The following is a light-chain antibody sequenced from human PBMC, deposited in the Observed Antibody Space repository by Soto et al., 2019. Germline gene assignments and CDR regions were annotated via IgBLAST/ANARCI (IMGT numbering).Light chain of an antibody. V-gene: IGLV2-14*01. CDR1: NNDVGAYPY. CDR2: EVT. CDR3: SSYTSISTLYV. J-gene: IGLJ1*01. Sequence: QSVLTQPASVSGSPGQSITISCTGTNNDVGAYPYVSWYQQHPGTAPKLIIYEVTNRPSGISDRFSGSKSGNTASLTISGLQAEDEADYYCSSYTSISTLYVFGTGTKLTVL.